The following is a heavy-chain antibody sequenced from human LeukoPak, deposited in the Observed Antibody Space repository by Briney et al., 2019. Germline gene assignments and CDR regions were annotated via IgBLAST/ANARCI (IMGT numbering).Heavy chain of an antibody. CDR2: IYYSGST. J-gene: IGHJ4*02. Sequence: SETLSLTCTVSGGSISSGGYYWSWIRQHPGKGLEWIGYIYYSGSTYYNPSLKSRVTISVDTSKNQFSLKLSSVTAADTAVYYCARGSTYYYDSSGYPIFDYWGQGTLVTVSS. V-gene: IGHV4-31*03. D-gene: IGHD3-22*01. CDR1: GGSISSGGYY. CDR3: ARGSTYYYDSSGYPIFDY.